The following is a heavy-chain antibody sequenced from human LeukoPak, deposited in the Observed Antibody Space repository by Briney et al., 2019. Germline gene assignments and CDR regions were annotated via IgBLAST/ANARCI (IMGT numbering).Heavy chain of an antibody. CDR3: ARVQPALFSGCSSTSCYVGFDY. D-gene: IGHD2-2*01. V-gene: IGHV4-59*01. CDR1: GGSISSYY. Sequence: SETLSLTCTVSGGSISSYYWSWIRQPPGKGLEWIGYIYYSGSTNYNPSLKSRVTISVDTSKNQFSLKLSSVTAADTAVYYCARVQPALFSGCSSTSCYVGFDYWGQGTLVTVSS. J-gene: IGHJ4*02. CDR2: IYYSGST.